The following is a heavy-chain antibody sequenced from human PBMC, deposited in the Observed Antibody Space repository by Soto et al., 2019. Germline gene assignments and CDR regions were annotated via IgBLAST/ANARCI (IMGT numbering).Heavy chain of an antibody. CDR2: IYYSGST. V-gene: IGHV4-31*03. Sequence: QVQLQESGPGLVKPSQTLSLTCTVSGGSISSGGYYWSWIRQHPGKGLELIGYIYYSGSTYYNPSLKSRITISVDTSKNQFSLKLSSVTASYTAVYYCARSSPVGTAPWGQGTLVTVSS. D-gene: IGHD2-21*02. J-gene: IGHJ5*02. CDR3: ARSSPVGTAP. CDR1: GGSISSGGYY.